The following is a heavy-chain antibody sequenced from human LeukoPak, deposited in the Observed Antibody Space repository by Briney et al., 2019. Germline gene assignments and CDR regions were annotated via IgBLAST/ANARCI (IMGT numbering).Heavy chain of an antibody. CDR2: ISAYNGNT. CDR1: GYTFTSYG. CDR3: ASGGGTYYYYMDV. V-gene: IGHV1-18*01. J-gene: IGHJ6*03. Sequence: ASVKVSCKASGYTFTSYGISWVRQAPGHGLEWMGWISAYNGNTNYAQKLQGRVTMTTDTSTITAYMELSSLRSEDTAVYYCASGGGTYYYYMDVWGKGTTVTVSS. D-gene: IGHD2-15*01.